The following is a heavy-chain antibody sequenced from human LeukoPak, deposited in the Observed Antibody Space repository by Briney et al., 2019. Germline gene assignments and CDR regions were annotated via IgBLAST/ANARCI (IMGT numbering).Heavy chain of an antibody. V-gene: IGHV3-30*02. CDR3: AKAAGATAYYYYMDV. CDR1: GITFRSYG. Sequence: GGSLRLSCEASGITFRSYGMHWVRQAPGKGLEWVAFIQFDGSEKFYADSVKGRFTISRDNSKNTLYLQMNSLRAEDTAVYYCAKAAGATAYYYYMDVWNKGTTVTVSS. CDR2: IQFDGSEK. D-gene: IGHD1-26*01. J-gene: IGHJ6*03.